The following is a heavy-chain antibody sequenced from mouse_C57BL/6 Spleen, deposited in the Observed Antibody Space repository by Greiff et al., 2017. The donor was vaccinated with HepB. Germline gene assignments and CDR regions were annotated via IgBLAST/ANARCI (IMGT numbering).Heavy chain of an antibody. Sequence: VQLQQSGAELVKPGASVKLSCKASGYTFTSYWMQWVKQRPGQGLEWIGEIDPSDSYTNYNQKFKGKATLTVDTSSSTAYMQLSSLTSEDSAVYYCARRGGYYDYAMDYWGQGTSVTVSS. J-gene: IGHJ4*01. CDR1: GYTFTSYW. V-gene: IGHV1-50*01. CDR2: IDPSDSYT. D-gene: IGHD2-3*01. CDR3: ARRGGYYDYAMDY.